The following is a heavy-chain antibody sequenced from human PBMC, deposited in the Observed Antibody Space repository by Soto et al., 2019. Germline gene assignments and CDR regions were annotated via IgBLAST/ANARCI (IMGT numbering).Heavy chain of an antibody. D-gene: IGHD3-22*01. V-gene: IGHV1-18*01. CDR2: IRPYNAKT. CDR3: AREDYYDSSAFPDY. J-gene: IGHJ4*02. Sequence: ASVKVSCKASGYTFTSYGISWVRQAPGQGLEWMGWIRPYNAKTKFAPKLQGRVTMTTHTSTSTAYMELRSLRSDDTAVYYCAREDYYDSSAFPDYWGQGTLVTVSS. CDR1: GYTFTSYG.